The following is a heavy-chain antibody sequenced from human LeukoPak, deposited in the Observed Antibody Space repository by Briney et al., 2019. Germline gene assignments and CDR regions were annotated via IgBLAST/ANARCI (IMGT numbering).Heavy chain of an antibody. CDR2: ISSNGGST. D-gene: IGHD3-22*01. J-gene: IGHJ4*02. CDR3: ARSSYYYDSSFDY. Sequence: PGGSLRLSCAASGXTFSSYAMHWVRQAPGKGLEYVSAISSNGGSTYYANSVKGRFTISRDNSKNTLYLQMGSLRAEDMAVYYCARSSYYYDSSFDYWGQGTLVTVSS. CDR1: GXTFSSYA. V-gene: IGHV3-64*01.